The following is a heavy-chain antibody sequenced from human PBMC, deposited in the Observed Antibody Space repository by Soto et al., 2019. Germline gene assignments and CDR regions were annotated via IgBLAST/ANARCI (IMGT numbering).Heavy chain of an antibody. Sequence: QVRLQESGPGLVKPSETLSVTCTVSGGSISGHSWIWIRQTAGKGLEWVGHIYPSGSTSYNPSLKRRVTMSLDTSNNQFFLNLTSVTTADTAVFYCVRGRSYSVYDFWGPGILVTVSS. CDR2: IYPSGST. CDR1: GGSISGHS. D-gene: IGHD5-12*01. J-gene: IGHJ4*02. CDR3: VRGRSYSVYDF. V-gene: IGHV4-4*07.